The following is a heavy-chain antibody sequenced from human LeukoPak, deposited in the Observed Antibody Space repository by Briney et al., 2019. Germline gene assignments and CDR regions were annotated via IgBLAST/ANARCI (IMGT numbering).Heavy chain of an antibody. CDR2: IRSKVNNYAT. CDR3: TLLHNGY. CDR1: GFTFSVSA. Sequence: PGGSLRLSCVASGFTFSVSAMQWVRRTPGKGLEWVGRIRSKVNNYATAYSSSVKGRFTVSRDDSKNTTYLQMNSLKAEDTAVYYCTLLHNGYWGQGTLVTVSS. V-gene: IGHV3-73*01. J-gene: IGHJ4*02. D-gene: IGHD1-14*01.